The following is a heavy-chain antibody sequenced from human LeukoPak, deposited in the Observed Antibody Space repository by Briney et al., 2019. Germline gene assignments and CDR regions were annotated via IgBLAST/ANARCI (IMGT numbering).Heavy chain of an antibody. Sequence: GGSLRLSCEVSGFTFRIYSMNWVRQAPGKGLEWISYIRSSDSTTYYADSVKGRFTISRDNAKNSLYLQMNSLRAEDTAVYYCARDPGYGYSGAFDIWGQGTMVTVSS. CDR2: IRSSDSTT. J-gene: IGHJ3*02. D-gene: IGHD5-18*01. CDR1: GFTFRIYS. V-gene: IGHV3-48*01. CDR3: ARDPGYGYSGAFDI.